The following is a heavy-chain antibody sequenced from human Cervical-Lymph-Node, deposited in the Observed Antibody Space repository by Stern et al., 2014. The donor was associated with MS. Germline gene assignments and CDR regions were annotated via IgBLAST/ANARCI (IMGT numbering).Heavy chain of an antibody. CDR3: ARDKGMFFL. Sequence: QLQLQESGPGLVKPSETLSLTCTVSGGSITNYYWRWIRQPPGKGLEWIGYIYYSGSTNYNPSLKSGVTISVETSKNQLSLKLSSVTAADTAVYYCARDKGMFFLWGQGTLVTVSS. V-gene: IGHV4-59*01. D-gene: IGHD2/OR15-2a*01. CDR2: IYYSGST. CDR1: GGSITNYY. J-gene: IGHJ4*01.